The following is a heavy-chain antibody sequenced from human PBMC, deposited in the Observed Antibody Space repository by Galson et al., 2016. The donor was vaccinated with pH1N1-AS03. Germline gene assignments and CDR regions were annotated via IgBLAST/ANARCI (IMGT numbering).Heavy chain of an antibody. D-gene: IGHD3-3*01. J-gene: IGHJ5*02. CDR1: GYTFTRNY. V-gene: IGHV1-46*01. CDR3: ARGSGSPHWFDP. Sequence: SVKVSCKASGYTFTRNYMHWVRQAPGQGLEWMGIINPSGGSTSYAQKFQGRVTMTRDTSTSTVCMELSSLRSEDTAVYYCARGSGSPHWFDPWGQGTQVTVSS. CDR2: INPSGGST.